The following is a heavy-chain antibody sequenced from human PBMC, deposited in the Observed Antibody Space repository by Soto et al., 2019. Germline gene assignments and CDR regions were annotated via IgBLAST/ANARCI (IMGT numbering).Heavy chain of an antibody. Sequence: SGKVSCKTSGYTFSNYGINWVRQAPGQGLEWMGWISGYNGNTNYAQTVQGRVTMTTDTSTGTVYMELRSLKSDDTAIYYCSRFIMVGGWLDPTYYHGMDVWGQGTTVTVSS. CDR1: GYTFSNYG. J-gene: IGHJ6*02. D-gene: IGHD6-19*01. V-gene: IGHV1-18*01. CDR3: SRFIMVGGWLDPTYYHGMDV. CDR2: ISGYNGNT.